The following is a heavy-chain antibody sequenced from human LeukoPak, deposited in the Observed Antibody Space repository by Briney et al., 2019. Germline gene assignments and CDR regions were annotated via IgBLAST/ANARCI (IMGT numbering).Heavy chain of an antibody. J-gene: IGHJ6*02. V-gene: IGHV4-4*07. D-gene: IGHD2-2*02. CDR1: GGSISSYY. CDR2: IYTSGST. Sequence: PSETLSLTCTVSGGSISSYYWSWIRQPAGKGLEWIGRIYTSGSTNYNPSLKSRFTMSVDTSKNQFSLKLSSVTAADTAVYYCAREIVVVPAAIRYYYYYGMDVWGQGTTVTVSS. CDR3: AREIVVVPAAIRYYYYYGMDV.